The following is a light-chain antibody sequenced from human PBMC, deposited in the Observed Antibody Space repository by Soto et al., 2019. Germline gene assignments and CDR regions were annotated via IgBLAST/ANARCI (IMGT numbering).Light chain of an antibody. Sequence: NFMLTQPHSVSESPGKTVTISCTGSSGSIASNYVQWYQQRPGSAPTTVIYEDNQRPSGVPDRFSVSIDSSSNSASLTISGLKTEDEADYYCQSYDSSILVFGGGTKLTVL. V-gene: IGLV6-57*02. CDR3: QSYDSSILV. CDR1: SGSIASNY. CDR2: EDN. J-gene: IGLJ2*01.